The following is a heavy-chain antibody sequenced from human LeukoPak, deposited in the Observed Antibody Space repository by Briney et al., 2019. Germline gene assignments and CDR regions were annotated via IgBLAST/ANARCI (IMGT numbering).Heavy chain of an antibody. V-gene: IGHV3-23*01. CDR1: GFPFSSYW. J-gene: IGHJ4*02. Sequence: GGSLRLSCVASGFPFSSYWMTWVRQAPGKGLEWVSAISGSGGSTYYADSVKGRFTISRDNSKNTLYLQMNSLRAEDTAVYYCAKASDSSGYYYADFDYWGQGTLVTVSS. CDR3: AKASDSSGYYYADFDY. D-gene: IGHD3-22*01. CDR2: ISGSGGST.